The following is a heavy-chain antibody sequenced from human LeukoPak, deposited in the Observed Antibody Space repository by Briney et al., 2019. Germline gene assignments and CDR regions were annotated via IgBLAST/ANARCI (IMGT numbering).Heavy chain of an antibody. D-gene: IGHD3-10*01. J-gene: IGHJ4*02. Sequence: EASVKVSCKASGYTFTSYGISWVRQAPGQGLEWMGWISAYNGNTNYAQKLQGRVTMTTDTSTSTAYMELRSLRSDDTAVYYCARAPRVRGVIIAFDYWGQGTLVTVPS. CDR3: ARAPRVRGVIIAFDY. CDR2: ISAYNGNT. CDR1: GYTFTSYG. V-gene: IGHV1-18*04.